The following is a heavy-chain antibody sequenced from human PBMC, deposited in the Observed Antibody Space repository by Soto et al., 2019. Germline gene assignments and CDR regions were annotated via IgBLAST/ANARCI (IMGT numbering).Heavy chain of an antibody. CDR3: AHTRYYYCYMDV. J-gene: IGHJ6*03. CDR1: GFSLCTSGVG. CDR2: IYWDDDK. Sequence: QITLKESGPTLVKPTQTLTLTCSFSGFSLCTSGVGVGWIRQPPGKALEWLALIYWDDDKGYSPSLKSRLTITKDTTKNQVVLTMTNMDPVDTATYYCAHTRYYYCYMDVWGKGTTVTVSS. V-gene: IGHV2-5*02.